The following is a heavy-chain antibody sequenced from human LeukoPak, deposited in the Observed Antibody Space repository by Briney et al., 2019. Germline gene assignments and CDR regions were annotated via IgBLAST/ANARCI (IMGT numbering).Heavy chain of an antibody. CDR1: GFTFSDYY. CDR2: ISSSGSTI. J-gene: IGHJ6*02. V-gene: IGHV3-11*01. CDR3: SRDLDVAAAGSGYYYGMDV. Sequence: PGGSLRLSCAASGFTFSDYYMSWIRQAPGKGLEWVSYISSSGSTIYYADSVKGRFTISRDNAKNSLYLQMNSLRAEDTAVYYCSRDLDVAAAGSGYYYGMDVWGQGTTVTVSS. D-gene: IGHD6-13*01.